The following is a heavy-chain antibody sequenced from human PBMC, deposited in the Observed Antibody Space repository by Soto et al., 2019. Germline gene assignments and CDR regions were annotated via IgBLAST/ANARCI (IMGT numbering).Heavy chain of an antibody. J-gene: IGHJ4*02. CDR2: INPYTGNT. Sequence: QVQLVQSGAEVKKPGASVKVSCQASGYTFTSNGISWVRQAPGQGLEWMGCINPYTGNTNNAQKRPGRVNRTTDTSTSTAYMELRILRSADTAVYYCARMCSGRYFWAHLGNWGPGTLLTSSS. V-gene: IGHV1-18*04. CDR3: ARMCSGRYFWAHLGN. CDR1: GYTFTSNG. D-gene: IGHD3-9*01.